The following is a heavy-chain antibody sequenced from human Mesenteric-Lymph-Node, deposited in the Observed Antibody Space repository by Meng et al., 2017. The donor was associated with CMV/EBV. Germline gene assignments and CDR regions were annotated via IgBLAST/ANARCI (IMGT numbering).Heavy chain of an antibody. CDR1: GYTFTNYA. Sequence: SGYTFTNYAISWVRPAPGQGLEWMGWISPYNANTNYAQKVQGRVTVTADTSTNTAYMELWNLGSDDTAVYYCAREDYGDYVRVFDYWGPGTLVTVSS. D-gene: IGHD4-17*01. CDR2: ISPYNANT. V-gene: IGHV1-18*01. J-gene: IGHJ4*02. CDR3: AREDYGDYVRVFDY.